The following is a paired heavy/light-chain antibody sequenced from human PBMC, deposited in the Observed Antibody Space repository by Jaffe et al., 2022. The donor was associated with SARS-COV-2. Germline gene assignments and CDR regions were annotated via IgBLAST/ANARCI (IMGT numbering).Light chain of an antibody. Sequence: DIVMTQSPDTLAVTLGERATINCKSSRTVFSYSKNNNFLAWYRQKPGQPPKLLIYWASTRESGVPDRFSGSGSGTDFTLTISSLQAEDAAVYYCQQYYSIPFTFGGGTKVEVK. V-gene: IGKV4-1*01. CDR2: WAS. CDR3: QQYYSIPFT. CDR1: RTVFSYSKNNNF. J-gene: IGKJ4*01.
Heavy chain of an antibody. CDR3: VRDEVDGSSVRGFDY. CDR2: INRDGSII. J-gene: IGHJ4*02. D-gene: IGHD2-15*01. CDR1: GFTLSSSW. V-gene: IGHV3-74*03. Sequence: EVQLVESGGGLVQPGGSLRLSCAVSGFTLSSSWMHWVRQVPGKGLVWVSGINRDGSIIKYADSVKGRFIISRDNAKNTLYLQMNSLTGEDTAVYYCVRDEVDGSSVRGFDYWGQGTLVTVSS.